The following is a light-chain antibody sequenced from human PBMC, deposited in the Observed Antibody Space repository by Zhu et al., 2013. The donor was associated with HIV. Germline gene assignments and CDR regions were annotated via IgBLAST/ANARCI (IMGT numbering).Light chain of an antibody. CDR1: SSNIGAGYD. CDR2: VNN. CDR3: QSYDGTFLV. V-gene: IGLV1-40*01. Sequence: QSVLTQPPSVSGAPGQRVIISCTGSSSNIGAGYDVHWYQHLPGTGPKLLIYVNNKRPSGVPDRFSGSRSGTSASLAITGLQAEDEADYYCQSYDGTFLVFGGGTKLTVL. J-gene: IGLJ2*01.